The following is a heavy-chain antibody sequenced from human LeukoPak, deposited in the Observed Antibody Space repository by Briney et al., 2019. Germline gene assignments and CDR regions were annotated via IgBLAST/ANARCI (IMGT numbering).Heavy chain of an antibody. D-gene: IGHD3-22*01. Sequence: PSQTLSLTCTVSGGSISSGRYYWSWIRQPAGTGLEWIGRIYTSGSTNYNPSLKSRVTISVDTSKNQFSLKLSSVTAADTAVYYCARDPVYYDSSGYYAYYFDYWGQGTLVTVSS. CDR3: ARDPVYYDSSGYYAYYFDY. J-gene: IGHJ4*02. CDR2: IYTSGST. V-gene: IGHV4-61*02. CDR1: GGSISSGRYY.